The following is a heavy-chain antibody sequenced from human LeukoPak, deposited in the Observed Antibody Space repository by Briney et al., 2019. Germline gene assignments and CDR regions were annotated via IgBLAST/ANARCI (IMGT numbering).Heavy chain of an antibody. J-gene: IGHJ4*02. Sequence: GGSLRLSCAASGFTFSTYAMRWVRQAPGKGLEWVAVISYDGSNKYYADSVKGRFTISRDNSKDTLYLQMNSLRAEDTAVYYCARSLYSGYDLEFDYWGQGTLVTVSS. V-gene: IGHV3-30*04. CDR1: GFTFSTYA. CDR2: ISYDGSNK. D-gene: IGHD5-12*01. CDR3: ARSLYSGYDLEFDY.